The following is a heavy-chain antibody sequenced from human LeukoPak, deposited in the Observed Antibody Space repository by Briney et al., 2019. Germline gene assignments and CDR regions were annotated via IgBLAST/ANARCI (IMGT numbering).Heavy chain of an antibody. V-gene: IGHV4-34*01. D-gene: IGHD5/OR15-5a*01. CDR1: GGSFSGYY. CDR3: ARGRFRTARVSHNWLDP. J-gene: IGHJ5*02. Sequence: SETLSLTCAVYGGSFSGYYWSWIRQPPGKGLEWIGEINHSGSTNYNPSLKSRVTISVDTSKNQFSLKLSSVTAADTAVYYCARGRFRTARVSHNWLDPWGQGTLVTVSS. CDR2: INHSGST.